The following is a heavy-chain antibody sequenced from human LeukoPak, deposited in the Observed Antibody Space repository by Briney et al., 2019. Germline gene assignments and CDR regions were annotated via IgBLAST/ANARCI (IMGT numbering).Heavy chain of an antibody. V-gene: IGHV4-4*02. CDR2: IYHSGST. J-gene: IGHJ5*02. D-gene: IGHD3-10*01. CDR1: GGPISSSNW. Sequence: PSETLSLTCAVSGGPISSSNWWSWVRQPPGKGLEWIGEIYHSGSTNYNPSLKSRVTISVDKSKNQFSLKLSSVTAADTAVYYCARALDYYGSGSYTDNWFDPWGQGTLVTVSS. CDR3: ARALDYYGSGSYTDNWFDP.